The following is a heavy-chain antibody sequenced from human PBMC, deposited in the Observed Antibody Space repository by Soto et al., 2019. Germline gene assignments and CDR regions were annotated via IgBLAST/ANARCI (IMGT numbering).Heavy chain of an antibody. V-gene: IGHV3-48*02. CDR3: ARLYYDYV. J-gene: IGHJ6*02. CDR2: ISYDSDTI. CDR1: GFTFGTYG. Sequence: GGSLRLSCAGSGFTFGTYGMNWVRQAAGKGLEWIAYISYDSDTIQYADSVKGRFTISRDNAKNSLYLQMNSLRDEDTAVYYCARLYYDYVWGQGTTVTVSS. D-gene: IGHD3-3*01.